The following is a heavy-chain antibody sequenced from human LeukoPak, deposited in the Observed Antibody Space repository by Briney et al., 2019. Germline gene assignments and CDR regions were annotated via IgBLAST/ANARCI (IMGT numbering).Heavy chain of an antibody. V-gene: IGHV3-11*05. Sequence: GGSLRLSCAASGFTFSNYYMSWIRQAPGKGLEWVSYISGSSTYTNYADSVKGRFTISRGNAKNSLYLQMSSLRAEDTAVYYCAKDGDYIDYWGQGTLVTASS. CDR2: ISGSSTYT. D-gene: IGHD4-17*01. CDR3: AKDGDYIDY. J-gene: IGHJ4*02. CDR1: GFTFSNYY.